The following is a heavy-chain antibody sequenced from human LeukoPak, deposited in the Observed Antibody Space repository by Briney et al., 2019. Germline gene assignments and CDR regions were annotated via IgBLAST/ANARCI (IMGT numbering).Heavy chain of an antibody. Sequence: QPGGSLRLSCVASGFTFSSYGMSWVRQAPGKGLEWVANIKQDGSEKYYVDSVKGRFTISRDNAKNSLYLQMNSLRAEDTAVYYCATGFFYFYYMDVWGKGTTVTITS. D-gene: IGHD1-1*01. CDR2: IKQDGSEK. V-gene: IGHV3-7*01. CDR1: GFTFSSYG. CDR3: ATGFFYFYYMDV. J-gene: IGHJ6*03.